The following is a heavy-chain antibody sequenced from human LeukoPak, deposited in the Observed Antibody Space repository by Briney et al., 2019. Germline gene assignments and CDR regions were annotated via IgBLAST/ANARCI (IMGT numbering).Heavy chain of an antibody. D-gene: IGHD3-16*01. CDR3: ATQRGSYLWGTDFDY. V-gene: IGHV1-2*02. J-gene: IGHJ4*02. CDR2: INPNSGDT. Sequence: ASVKGSCKASGYTFTGYYMHWVRQAPGQGLEWMGWINPNSGDTKYSQKFQGRVTMTRDTSIRTAYMELTRLRSDDTAVYYCATQRGSYLWGTDFDYWGQGTLVTVSS. CDR1: GYTFTGYY.